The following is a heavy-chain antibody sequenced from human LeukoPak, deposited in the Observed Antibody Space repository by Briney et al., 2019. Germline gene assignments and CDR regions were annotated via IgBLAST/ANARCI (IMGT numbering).Heavy chain of an antibody. D-gene: IGHD3-3*01. CDR1: GYTFTSYG. Sequence: GASVKVSCKASGYTFTSYGISWLRQAPGQGLEWMGWISAYNGNTNYAQRLQGRVTMTTDTSTSTAYMELRSLRSDDTAVYYCARGGEILRFLEWLSPYDYWGQGTLVSVSS. CDR2: ISAYNGNT. J-gene: IGHJ4*02. V-gene: IGHV1-18*01. CDR3: ARGGEILRFLEWLSPYDY.